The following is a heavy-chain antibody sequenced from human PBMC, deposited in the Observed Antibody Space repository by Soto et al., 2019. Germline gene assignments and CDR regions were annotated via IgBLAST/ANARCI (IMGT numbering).Heavy chain of an antibody. Sequence: QVQLQESGPGLVKPSETLSLTCTVSGGSISSYYWSWIRQPPGKGLEWIGYIYYSGSTNYNPSLKSRVTISVDTSKNQFSLQLSSVTAADTAVYYCASFNLGYCSGGSCYSGWYFDLWGRGTLVTVSS. CDR3: ASFNLGYCSGGSCYSGWYFDL. D-gene: IGHD2-15*01. CDR1: GGSISSYY. CDR2: IYYSGST. J-gene: IGHJ2*01. V-gene: IGHV4-59*01.